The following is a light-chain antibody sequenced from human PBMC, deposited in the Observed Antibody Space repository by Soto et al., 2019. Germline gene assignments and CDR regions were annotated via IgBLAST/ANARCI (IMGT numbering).Light chain of an antibody. Sequence: DIVMTQSPDSLALSLVERATINCKSSRSVLSSSNNKNFLAWYQQKPGQPPRLLIYWASTRESGVPDRFSGRGSGTDLTLTISSLQAEDVAVHYCQQYYSSPFTFRTRTKVNI. CDR1: RSVLSSSNNKNF. V-gene: IGKV4-1*01. J-gene: IGKJ3*01. CDR2: WAS. CDR3: QQYYSSPFT.